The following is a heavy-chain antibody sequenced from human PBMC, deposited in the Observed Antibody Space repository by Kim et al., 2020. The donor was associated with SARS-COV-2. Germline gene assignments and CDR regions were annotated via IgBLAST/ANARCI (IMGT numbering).Heavy chain of an antibody. CDR3: ARDYGDC. Sequence: DGSEKYYVDSVKGRFTISRDNAKNSLYLQMNSLRAEDTAVYYCARDYGDCWGQGTLVTVSS. J-gene: IGHJ4*02. D-gene: IGHD4-17*01. V-gene: IGHV3-7*01. CDR2: DGSEK.